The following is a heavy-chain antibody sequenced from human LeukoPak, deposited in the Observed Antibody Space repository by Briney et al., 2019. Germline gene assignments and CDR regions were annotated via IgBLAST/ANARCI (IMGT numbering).Heavy chain of an antibody. V-gene: IGHV1-2*02. J-gene: IGHJ4*02. D-gene: IGHD3-9*01. Sequence: ASVKVSCKASGYTFTSYGISWVRQAPGQGLEWMGWINPNSGGTNYAQKFQGRVTMTRDTSISTAYMELSRLRSDDTAVYYCARDRNILTGYHFDYWGQGTLVTVSS. CDR2: INPNSGGT. CDR3: ARDRNILTGYHFDY. CDR1: GYTFTSYG.